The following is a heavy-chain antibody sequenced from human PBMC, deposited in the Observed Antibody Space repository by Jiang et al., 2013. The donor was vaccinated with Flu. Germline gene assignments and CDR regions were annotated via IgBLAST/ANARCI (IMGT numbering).Heavy chain of an antibody. CDR1: GGSISSYY. CDR2: ISYSGST. J-gene: IGHJ6*02. V-gene: IGHV4-59*08. D-gene: IGHD2-15*01. Sequence: GLVKPSETLSLTCTVSGGSISSYYWSWIRQPPGKGLEWIGYISYSGSTNYNPSLKSRVTISVDTSKNQFSLKVTSVTAADTAVYYCARLGYCSGDICYPAFYSYGMDVWGQGTTVTVSS. CDR3: ARLGYCSGDICYPAFYSYGMDV.